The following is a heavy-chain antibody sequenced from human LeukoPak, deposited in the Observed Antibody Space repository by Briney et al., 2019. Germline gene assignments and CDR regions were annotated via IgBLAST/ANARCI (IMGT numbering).Heavy chain of an antibody. V-gene: IGHV1-2*06. J-gene: IGHJ4*02. CDR2: INPNSGDT. CDR3: ARGAGITGTNWVRLDYFDF. Sequence: ASVKVSCKTSGYAFTGYYIHWVRQAPGQGLERMGRINPNSGDTNYAQKFQGRVTMTRDKSISTAYMGLTRLSSDDRAVYYCARGAGITGTNWVRLDYFDFWGQGTLVTVPS. CDR1: GYAFTGYY. D-gene: IGHD1-7*01.